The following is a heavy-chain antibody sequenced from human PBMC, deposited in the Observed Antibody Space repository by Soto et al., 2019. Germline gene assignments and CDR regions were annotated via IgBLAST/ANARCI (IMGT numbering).Heavy chain of an antibody. V-gene: IGHV3-23*01. CDR1: GFTFSSYA. CDR2: ISGSGGST. Sequence: GGSLRLSCAASGFTFSSYAMSWVRQAPGKGLEWVSAISGSGGSTYYADSVKGRFTISRDNSKNTLYLQMNSLRAEDTAVYYCAKDHRGGHVLRFLEWSFSDVWGKGTTGTVAS. J-gene: IGHJ6*04. D-gene: IGHD3-3*01. CDR3: AKDHRGGHVLRFLEWSFSDV.